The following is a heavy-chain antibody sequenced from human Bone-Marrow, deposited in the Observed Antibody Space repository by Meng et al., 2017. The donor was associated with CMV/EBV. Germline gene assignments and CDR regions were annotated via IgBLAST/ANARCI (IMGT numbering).Heavy chain of an antibody. Sequence: ASVKVSCKASGYTFTSYYMHWVRQAPGQGLEWMGIINPSGGSTSYAQKFQGRVTMTRNTSISTAYMELSSLRSEDTAVYYCASRCSSTSCYKALGRRYYYGMDVWGQGTTVTVSS. CDR2: INPSGGST. V-gene: IGHV1-46*01. CDR1: GYTFTSYY. CDR3: ASRCSSTSCYKALGRRYYYGMDV. D-gene: IGHD2-2*02. J-gene: IGHJ6*02.